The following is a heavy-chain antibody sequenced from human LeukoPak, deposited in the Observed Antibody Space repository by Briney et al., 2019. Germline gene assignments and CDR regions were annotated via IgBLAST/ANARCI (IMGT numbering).Heavy chain of an antibody. V-gene: IGHV3-15*01. J-gene: IGHJ4*02. CDR1: EFTLSNAW. CDR2: IKSKTEGGTT. D-gene: IGHD6-13*01. Sequence: GGSLRLSCAASEFTLSNAWMSWVRQAPGKGLEWVGRIKSKTEGGTTHYAAPVKGRFTITRDDSKNTLYLQMNSLKTEDTAVYYCTTNLPYSSSWYADYWGQGTLVTVSS. CDR3: TTNLPYSSSWYADY.